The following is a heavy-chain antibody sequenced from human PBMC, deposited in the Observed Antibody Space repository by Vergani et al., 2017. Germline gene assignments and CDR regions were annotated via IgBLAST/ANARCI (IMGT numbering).Heavy chain of an antibody. D-gene: IGHD2-2*01. Sequence: QMQLQESGPGLVKPSETLSLTCAVSGYSISSGYYWGWIRQPPGKGLEWIGSIYHSGSTYYNPSLKSRVTISVDTSKNQFSLKLSSVTAADTAVYYCARHRGYCSSTSCYPGYFDYWGQGTLVTVSS. V-gene: IGHV4-38-2*01. CDR1: GYSISSGYY. J-gene: IGHJ4*02. CDR3: ARHRGYCSSTSCYPGYFDY. CDR2: IYHSGST.